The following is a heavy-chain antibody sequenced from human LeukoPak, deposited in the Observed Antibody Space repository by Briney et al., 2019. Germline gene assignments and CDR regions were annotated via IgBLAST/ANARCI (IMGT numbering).Heavy chain of an antibody. CDR2: ISSSGSTI. Sequence: PGGSLRLSCAASGFTYSDYYMSWIRQGPGKGLEWVSYISSSGSTIYYADSVKGRFTISRDNAKNSLYLQMNSLRAEDTAVYYCARDRTYYYDSSVGYWGQGTLVTVSS. CDR1: GFTYSDYY. CDR3: ARDRTYYYDSSVGY. V-gene: IGHV3-11*01. D-gene: IGHD3-22*01. J-gene: IGHJ4*02.